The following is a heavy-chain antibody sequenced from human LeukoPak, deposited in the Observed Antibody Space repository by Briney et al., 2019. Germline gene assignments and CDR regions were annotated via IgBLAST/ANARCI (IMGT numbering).Heavy chain of an antibody. CDR3: ARGIAVAGTNYYYHMDV. V-gene: IGHV1-69*02. Sequence: SVKVSCKASGGTFSSYTISWVRQAPGQGLEWMGRIIPILGIANYAQKFQGRVTITADKSTSTAYMELSSLRSEDTAVYYCARGIAVAGTNYYYHMDVWGKGTTVTVS. CDR2: IIPILGIA. CDR1: GGTFSSYT. J-gene: IGHJ6*03. D-gene: IGHD6-19*01.